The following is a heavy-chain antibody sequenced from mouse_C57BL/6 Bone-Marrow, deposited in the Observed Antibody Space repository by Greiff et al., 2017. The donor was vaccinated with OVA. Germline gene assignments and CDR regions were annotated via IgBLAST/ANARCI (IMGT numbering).Heavy chain of an antibody. CDR2: IFPGSGST. D-gene: IGHD1-1*01. J-gene: IGHJ2*01. CDR1: GYTFTDYY. Sequence: QVQLQQSGPELVKPGASVKISCKASGYTFTDYYINWVKQRPGQGLEWIGWIFPGSGSTYYNEKFKGKATLTVDKSSSTAYMLLSSLTSEDSAVYFGASEGYYYGSSYSYWGQGTTLTVSS. CDR3: ASEGYYYGSSYSY. V-gene: IGHV1-75*01.